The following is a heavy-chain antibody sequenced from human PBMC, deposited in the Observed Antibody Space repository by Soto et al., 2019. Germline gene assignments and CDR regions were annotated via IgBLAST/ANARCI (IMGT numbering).Heavy chain of an antibody. V-gene: IGHV4-39*01. Sequence: KASETLSLTCTVSGVSIFSHSYYWGWIRQAPGKGLEWIATINHSGSTYHNRSLKSRVTMSVDTSKNQFSLNLSSVTAADTAVYYCARRYAPRYSSGNNHFDLWGQGTLVTVSS. CDR3: ARRYAPRYSSGNNHFDL. J-gene: IGHJ4*02. CDR1: GVSIFSHSYY. CDR2: INHSGST. D-gene: IGHD2-15*01.